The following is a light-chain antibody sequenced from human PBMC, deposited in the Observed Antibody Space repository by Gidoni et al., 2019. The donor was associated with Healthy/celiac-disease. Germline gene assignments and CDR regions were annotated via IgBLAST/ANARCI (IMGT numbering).Light chain of an antibody. CDR1: QSLLHSNGYNY. J-gene: IGKJ1*01. Sequence: DIVMTQSQRSLPVTPGEPASISCRCSQSLLHSNGYNYLDWYLQKPGQSPQLLIYLGSNRASGVPDRFSGSGSGTDFTLKISRVEAEDVGVYYCMQALQTWTFGQGTKVEIK. CDR2: LGS. V-gene: IGKV2-28*01. CDR3: MQALQTWT.